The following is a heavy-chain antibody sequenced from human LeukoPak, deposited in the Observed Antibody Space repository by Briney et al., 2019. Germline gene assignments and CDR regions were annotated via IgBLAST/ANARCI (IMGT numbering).Heavy chain of an antibody. CDR2: IYHSGST. CDR3: ARDQDNWNDSDAFGF. CDR1: GGSISSGGYY. D-gene: IGHD1-1*01. J-gene: IGHJ3*01. V-gene: IGHV4-30-2*01. Sequence: PSETLPLTCTVSGGSISSGGYYWSWIRQPPGKGLEWIGYIYHSGSTYYNPSLKSRVTISVDRSKNQFSLKLSSVTAADTAVYYCARDQDNWNDSDAFGFWGQGTMVTVSS.